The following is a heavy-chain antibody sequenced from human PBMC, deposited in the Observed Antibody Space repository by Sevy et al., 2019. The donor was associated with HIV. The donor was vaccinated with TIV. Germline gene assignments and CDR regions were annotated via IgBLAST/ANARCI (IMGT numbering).Heavy chain of an antibody. CDR2: IYHSGST. Sequence: SETLSLTCAVSVYSISSGYYWGWIRQPPGKGLEWIGSIYHSGSTYYNPSLKSRVTISVDTSKNQFSLKLSSVTAADTAVYYCARSWGRWNYFDYWGQGTLVTVSS. J-gene: IGHJ4*02. CDR3: ARSWGRWNYFDY. D-gene: IGHD7-27*01. CDR1: VYSISSGYY. V-gene: IGHV4-38-2*01.